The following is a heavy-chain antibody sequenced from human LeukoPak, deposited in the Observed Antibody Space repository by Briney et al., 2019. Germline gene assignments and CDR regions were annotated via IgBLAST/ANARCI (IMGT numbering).Heavy chain of an antibody. J-gene: IGHJ4*02. Sequence: GGSPRLSCAASGFTFTSDAMSCVRQAPGKGLEWVSAISGSGGTTYYAHSVKGRFPISRDNSKNTLYLQMNSLRAEETAVYYCAKTPFASDSSGWSLIFDYWGQGTLVTVSS. D-gene: IGHD6-19*01. CDR1: GFTFTSDA. CDR3: AKTPFASDSSGWSLIFDY. CDR2: ISGSGGTT. V-gene: IGHV3-23*01.